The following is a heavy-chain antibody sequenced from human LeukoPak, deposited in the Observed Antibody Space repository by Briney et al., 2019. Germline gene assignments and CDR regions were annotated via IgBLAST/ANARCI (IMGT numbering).Heavy chain of an antibody. CDR3: ARDHSSGYTSDAFDI. CDR2: INPSGGST. Sequence: GASVKVSCKASGYTFNSYYTHWVRQAPGQGLEWMGIINPSGGSTSYAQKFQGRVTMTRDTSTSTVYMELSSLRSEDTAVYSCARDHSSGYTSDAFDIWGQGTMVTVSS. V-gene: IGHV1-46*02. J-gene: IGHJ3*02. CDR1: GYTFNSYY. D-gene: IGHD3-22*01.